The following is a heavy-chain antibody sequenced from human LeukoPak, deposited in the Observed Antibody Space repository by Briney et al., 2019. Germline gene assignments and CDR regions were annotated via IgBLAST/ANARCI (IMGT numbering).Heavy chain of an antibody. CDR2: VNPDNDKT. CDR1: GYTFNTFD. Sequence: ASVKVSCKASGYTFNTFDINWVRQATGQGPEWMGWVNPDNDKTVYAPKFQGRVSISSNNSINTAYMEFSGLKSDDTAVYYCARGRRLRGVTSRPIYYYYYMDVWGGETTVTVSS. V-gene: IGHV1-8*03. J-gene: IGHJ6*03. D-gene: IGHD3-10*01. CDR3: ARGRRLRGVTSRPIYYYYYMDV.